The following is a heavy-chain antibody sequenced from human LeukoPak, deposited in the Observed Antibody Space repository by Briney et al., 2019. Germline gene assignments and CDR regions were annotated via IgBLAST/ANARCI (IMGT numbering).Heavy chain of an antibody. CDR1: GLIFSNYW. V-gene: IGHV3-7*03. D-gene: IGHD3-10*01. J-gene: IGHJ4*02. Sequence: GGSLRLSCAVSGLIFSNYWMTWVRQAPGRGLEWVANIKEDGSETYYVDSVKGRFTISRDNDKNTLYLQMNSLRAEDTAVYYCEAYGSVWGQGTLVIVSS. CDR3: EAYGSV. CDR2: IKEDGSET.